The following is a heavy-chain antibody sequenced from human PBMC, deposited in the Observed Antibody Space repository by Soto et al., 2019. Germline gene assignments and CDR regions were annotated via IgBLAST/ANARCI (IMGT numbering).Heavy chain of an antibody. V-gene: IGHV1-18*01. J-gene: IGHJ6*02. CDR3: ARDLYDFWSGYYGSTYYYYGMDV. CDR2: ISAYNGNT. D-gene: IGHD3-3*01. Sequence: ASVKVSCKASGYTFTSYGISWVRQAPGQGLEWMGWISAYNGNTNYAQKLQGRVTMTTDTSTSTAYMELRSLRSDDTAVYYCARDLYDFWSGYYGSTYYYYGMDVWGQGTTVTVSS. CDR1: GYTFTSYG.